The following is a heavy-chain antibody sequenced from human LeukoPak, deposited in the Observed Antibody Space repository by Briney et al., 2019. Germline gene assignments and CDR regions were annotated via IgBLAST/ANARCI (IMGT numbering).Heavy chain of an antibody. Sequence: ASVEVSCKASGYTFTGYYMHWVRQAPGQGLEWMGWINPNSGGTNYAQKFQGRVTMTRDTSISTAYMELSRLRSDDTAVYYCARPGPLVPITMVRGDSFDYWGQGTLVTVSS. J-gene: IGHJ4*02. CDR3: ARPGPLVPITMVRGDSFDY. CDR1: GYTFTGYY. V-gene: IGHV1-2*02. CDR2: INPNSGGT. D-gene: IGHD3-10*01.